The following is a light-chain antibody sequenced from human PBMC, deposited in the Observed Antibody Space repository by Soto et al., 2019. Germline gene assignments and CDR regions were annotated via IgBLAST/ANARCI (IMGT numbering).Light chain of an antibody. CDR1: SSNIGAGYD. CDR2: GNS. CDR3: AAWDDSLNGYV. Sequence: QSVLTQPPSVSGAPGQMVTISCTGSSSNIGAGYDVHWYQQLPGTAPKLLIYGNSNRPSGVPDRSSGSKSGTSASLAITGLQSGDEADYYCAAWDDSLNGYVFGPGTKVTVL. J-gene: IGLJ1*01. V-gene: IGLV1-40*01.